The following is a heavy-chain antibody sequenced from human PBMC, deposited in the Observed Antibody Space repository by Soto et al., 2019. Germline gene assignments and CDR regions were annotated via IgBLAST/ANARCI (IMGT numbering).Heavy chain of an antibody. CDR1: GFTFSSYA. J-gene: IGHJ6*02. D-gene: IGHD1-26*01. Sequence: GGSLRLACAASGFTFSSYAMSWVRQAPGKGLEWVSAISGSGGSTYYADSVKGRFTISRDNSKNTLYLQMNSLRAEDTAVYYCAKDEVGAVYYHYYXMDGWGQGTTVTVSS. CDR3: AKDEVGAVYYHYYXMDG. CDR2: ISGSGGST. V-gene: IGHV3-23*01.